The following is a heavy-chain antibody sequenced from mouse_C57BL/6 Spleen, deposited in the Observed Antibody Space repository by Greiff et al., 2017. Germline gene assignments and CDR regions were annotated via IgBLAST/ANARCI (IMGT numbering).Heavy chain of an antibody. V-gene: IGHV1-76*01. J-gene: IGHJ4*01. Sequence: VKLMESGAELVRPGASVKLSCKASGYTFTDYYINWVKQRPGQGLEWIARIYPGSGNTYYNEKFKGKATLTAEKSSSTAYMQLSSLTSEDSAVYFCARSLYDYDGYYYAMDYWGQGTSVTVSS. D-gene: IGHD2-4*01. CDR1: GYTFTDYY. CDR3: ARSLYDYDGYYYAMDY. CDR2: IYPGSGNT.